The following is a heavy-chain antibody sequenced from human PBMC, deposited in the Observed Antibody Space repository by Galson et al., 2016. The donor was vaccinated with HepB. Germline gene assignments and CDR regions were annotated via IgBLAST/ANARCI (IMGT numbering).Heavy chain of an antibody. J-gene: IGHJ4*02. Sequence: SLRLSCAASGFTFRDYGVHWVRQAPGKGLEWVANINQDGGQRYYVDSGKGRFLISRDNAKKSLYLQMNSLGVDDTALYYCARGRSLGDWGQGALVTVSS. V-gene: IGHV3-7*01. CDR2: INQDGGQR. CDR1: GFTFRDYG. CDR3: ARGRSLGD. D-gene: IGHD7-27*01.